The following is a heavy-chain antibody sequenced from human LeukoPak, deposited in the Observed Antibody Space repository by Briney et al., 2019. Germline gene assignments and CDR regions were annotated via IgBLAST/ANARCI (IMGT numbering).Heavy chain of an antibody. CDR2: SDYSGST. CDR3: ARAGIAAASRFDY. V-gene: IGHV4-39*07. D-gene: IGHD6-13*01. CDR1: GGSISGSSDY. Sequence: SETLSLTCTVSGGSISGSSDYWAWIRQPPGNGLEWIGSSDYSGSTYYNPSLQSRVTMSVDTSKNQFSLKLSSVTAADTAVYYCARAGIAAASRFDYWGQGTLVTVSS. J-gene: IGHJ4*02.